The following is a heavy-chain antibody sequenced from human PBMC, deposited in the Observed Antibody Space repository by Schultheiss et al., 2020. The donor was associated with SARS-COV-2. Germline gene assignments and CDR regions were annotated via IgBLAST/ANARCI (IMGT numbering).Heavy chain of an antibody. CDR2: IYSGGST. Sequence: GGSLRLSCAASGFTFSDYYMSWIRQAPGKGLEWVSVIYSGGSTYYADSVKGRFTISRDNSKNTLYLQMNSLRAEDTAVYYCARGLVVRGDDYGMDVWGQGTTVTVSS. CDR1: GFTFSDYY. CDR3: ARGLVVRGDDYGMDV. J-gene: IGHJ6*02. D-gene: IGHD3-10*01. V-gene: IGHV3-53*01.